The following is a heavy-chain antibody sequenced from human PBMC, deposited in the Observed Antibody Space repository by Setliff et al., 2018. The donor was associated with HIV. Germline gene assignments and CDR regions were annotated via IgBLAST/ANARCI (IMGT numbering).Heavy chain of an antibody. V-gene: IGHV1-69*05. CDR1: GGTPRGYA. CDR2: IIPIFGTA. Sequence: SVKVSCKTSGGTPRGYAISWVRQAPGQGLEWMGGIIPIFGTANYAQKFQGRVTITTDESTSTAYMELSSLRSEDTAVYYCARGRSRYPIAAALHGAFDIWGQGTMVTVSS. D-gene: IGHD6-13*01. J-gene: IGHJ3*02. CDR3: ARGRSRYPIAAALHGAFDI.